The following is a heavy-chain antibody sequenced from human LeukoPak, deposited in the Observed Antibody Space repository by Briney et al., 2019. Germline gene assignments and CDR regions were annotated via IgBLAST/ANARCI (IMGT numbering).Heavy chain of an antibody. V-gene: IGHV1-2*02. Sequence: GASVKVSCKASGYTFTGYYMHWVRQAPGQGLEWMGWINPNSGGTNYAQKLQGRVTMTTDTSTSTAYMELRSLRSDDTAVYYCARDDLPYYDFWSGYSHGGIDYWGQGTLVTVSS. CDR3: ARDDLPYYDFWSGYSHGGIDY. CDR2: INPNSGGT. J-gene: IGHJ4*02. D-gene: IGHD3-3*01. CDR1: GYTFTGYY.